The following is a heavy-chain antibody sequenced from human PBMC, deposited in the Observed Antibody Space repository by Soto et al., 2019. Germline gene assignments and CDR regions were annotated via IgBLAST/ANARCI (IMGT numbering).Heavy chain of an antibody. CDR1: GFTFSNYA. Sequence: GSLRLSCAASGFTFSNYAMSWVRQAPGKGLEWVSGISGSGGTIYYADSVKGRFTVSRDRSTNTLFLQMTSLRAEDTAVYFCARPPLYSSGGYFDTWGQGTLVTVSS. V-gene: IGHV3-23*01. D-gene: IGHD6-19*01. CDR2: ISGSGGTI. CDR3: ARPPLYSSGGYFDT. J-gene: IGHJ4*02.